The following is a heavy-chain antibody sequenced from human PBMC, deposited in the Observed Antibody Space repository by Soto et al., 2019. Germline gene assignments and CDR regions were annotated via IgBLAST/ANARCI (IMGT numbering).Heavy chain of an antibody. CDR2: ISGSGGST. CDR3: EKSSVVIMQYYFDH. D-gene: IGHD3-3*01. V-gene: IGHV3-23*01. Sequence: PGGSLRLSCAASGFTFSSYAMSWVRQAPGKGLEWVSAISGSGGSTYYADSVKGRFTISRDNSKNTLYLQMNSLRAEDTAVYYCEKSSVVIMQYYFDHWGQGTLVTVSS. CDR1: GFTFSSYA. J-gene: IGHJ4*02.